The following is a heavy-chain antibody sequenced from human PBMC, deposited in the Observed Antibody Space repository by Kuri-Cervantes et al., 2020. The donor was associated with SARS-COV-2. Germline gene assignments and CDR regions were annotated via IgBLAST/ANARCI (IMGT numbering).Heavy chain of an antibody. J-gene: IGHJ6*02. D-gene: IGHD3-10*01. Sequence: GESLKISCAASGFTFSNCWMRWVRQAPGKGLEWVGFIRSKAYGVTTEYAASVKGRFTISRDDSKSIAYLQMNSLKTEDTAVYYCTRDIYYALLGYYYGMDVWGQGTTVTVSS. CDR3: TRDIYYALLGYYYGMDV. CDR1: GFTFSNCW. V-gene: IGHV3-49*04. CDR2: IRSKAYGVTT.